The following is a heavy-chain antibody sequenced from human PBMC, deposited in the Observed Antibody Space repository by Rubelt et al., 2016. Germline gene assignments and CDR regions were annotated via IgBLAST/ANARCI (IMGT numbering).Heavy chain of an antibody. CDR3: ANERAVEMATGYNWFDP. Sequence: IEWWGGIIPIFGTANYAQKFQGRVTITADESTSTAYMELSSLRSEDTAVYYCANERAVEMATGYNWFDPWGQGTLVTVS. CDR2: IIPIFGTA. D-gene: IGHD5-24*01. V-gene: IGHV1-69*01. J-gene: IGHJ5*02.